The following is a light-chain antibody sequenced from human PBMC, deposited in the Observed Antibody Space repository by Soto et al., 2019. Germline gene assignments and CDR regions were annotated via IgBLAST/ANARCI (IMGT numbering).Light chain of an antibody. CDR2: EVA. J-gene: IGLJ1*01. V-gene: IGLV2-23*02. Sequence: QSVLTQPASVSGSPGQSITISCTRTNSDLGSFNFVSWYQQHPGKAPKVMIYEVAKRPSGISDRFSGSNSGNTASLTISGLQVEDEADYYCCSDAGTSTYFFGTGTKLTVL. CDR1: NSDLGSFNF. CDR3: CSDAGTSTYF.